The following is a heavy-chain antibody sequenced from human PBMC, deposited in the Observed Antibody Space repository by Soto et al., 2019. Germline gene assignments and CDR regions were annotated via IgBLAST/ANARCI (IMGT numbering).Heavy chain of an antibody. CDR1: GGSFKSGSYS. J-gene: IGHJ4*02. V-gene: IGHV4-61*01. D-gene: IGHD3-3*01. CDR2: VYDTGRT. CDR3: ARDFAYFDS. Sequence: PSETLSLTCTVSGGSFKSGSYSWSWIRQPPGKGLEWIGYVYDTGRTSYNPSLKSRVSISMDTSKNQFSLNLDSVTAADTAVYFCARDFAYFDSWGQGTLVTVYS.